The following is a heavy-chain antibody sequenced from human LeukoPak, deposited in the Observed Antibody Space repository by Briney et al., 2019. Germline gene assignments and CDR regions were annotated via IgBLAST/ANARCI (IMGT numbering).Heavy chain of an antibody. CDR2: ISSSSSTI. D-gene: IGHD3-3*02. Sequence: GGSLRLSCAASGFTFSSYSMNWVRQAPGKGLEWVSYISSSSSTIYYADSVKGRFTISRDNAKNSLYLQMNSLRAEDTAVYYCARDLPHLWSGYPDAFDIWGQGTMVTVSS. CDR1: GFTFSSYS. J-gene: IGHJ3*02. V-gene: IGHV3-48*01. CDR3: ARDLPHLWSGYPDAFDI.